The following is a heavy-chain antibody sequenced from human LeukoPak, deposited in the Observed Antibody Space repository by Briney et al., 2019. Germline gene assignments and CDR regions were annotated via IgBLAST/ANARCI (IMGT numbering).Heavy chain of an antibody. CDR1: GGSFSGYY. V-gene: IGHV4-34*01. D-gene: IGHD3-9*01. J-gene: IGHJ3*02. CDR2: INHSGST. CDR3: AGTPNYDILTGYYFSSNAFDI. Sequence: SETLPLTCAVYGGSFSGYYWSWIRQPPGKGLEWIGEINHSGSTNYSPSLKSRVTISVDTSKNQFSLKLSSVTAADTAVYYCAGTPNYDILTGYYFSSNAFDIWGQGTMVTVSS.